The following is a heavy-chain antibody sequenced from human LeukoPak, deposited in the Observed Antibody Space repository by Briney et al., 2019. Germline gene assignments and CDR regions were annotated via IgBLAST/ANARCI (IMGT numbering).Heavy chain of an antibody. CDR2: IIPILGIA. J-gene: IGHJ4*02. V-gene: IGHV1-69*04. CDR3: ARDRTPIVVVPAAIPCLSG. CDR1: GGTFSSYT. D-gene: IGHD2-2*02. Sequence: ASVKVSCKASGGTFSSYTISWVRQAPGQGLEWMGRIIPILGIANYAQKFQGRVTITADKSTSTAYMELSSLRSKDTAVYYCARDRTPIVVVPAAIPCLSGWGQGTLVTVSS.